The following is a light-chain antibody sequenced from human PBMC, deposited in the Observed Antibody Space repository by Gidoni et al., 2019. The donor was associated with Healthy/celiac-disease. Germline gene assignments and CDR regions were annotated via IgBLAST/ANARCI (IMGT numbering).Light chain of an antibody. V-gene: IGKV2-28*01. J-gene: IGKJ5*01. CDR2: LGS. CDR1: QSLLHSNGYNY. CDR3: MQDLQPIT. Sequence: DIVMTQSPLSLPVTPGEPASISCRSSQSLLHSNGYNYLDWYLQKPGQSPQLLIYLGSNRASGVPDRFSGSGSGTDFTLKISRVEAEDVGVYYCMQDLQPITFGQGTRLEIK.